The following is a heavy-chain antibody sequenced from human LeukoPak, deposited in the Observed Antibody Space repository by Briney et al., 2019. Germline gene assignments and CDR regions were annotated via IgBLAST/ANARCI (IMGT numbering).Heavy chain of an antibody. D-gene: IGHD3-22*01. V-gene: IGHV4-39*06. J-gene: IGHJ4*02. CDR1: SGFIISSDYY. CDR3: ARRPRSGYYLDY. CDR2: IHYSGSA. Sequence: SETLSLTCTVSSGFIISSDYYWGWIRQSPGKGLEWIGSIHYSGSAYYSPSLKSRVAISIDPSKNQFPLKLSSVTAADTAVYFCARRPRSGYYLDYWGQGTLVTVSS.